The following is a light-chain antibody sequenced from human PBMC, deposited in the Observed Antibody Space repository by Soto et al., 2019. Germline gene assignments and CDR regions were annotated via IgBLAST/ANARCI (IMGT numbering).Light chain of an antibody. CDR1: QSVTNSQ. V-gene: IGKV3-20*01. CDR2: GAS. Sequence: EIVLTQSPGTLSLSPGERATLFCRASQSVTNSQLAWYQQKPGQAPRLLIFGASSRATGIPDRFSGSGSGTDLTLTLARLEPADFAVYYCQQWARSPRTFGRGTTVEIK. J-gene: IGKJ1*01. CDR3: QQWARSPRT.